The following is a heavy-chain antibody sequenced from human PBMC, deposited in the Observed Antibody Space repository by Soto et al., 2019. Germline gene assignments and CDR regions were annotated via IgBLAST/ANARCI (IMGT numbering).Heavy chain of an antibody. D-gene: IGHD5-18*01. CDR1: GVSIGSHYW. Sequence: QVQLQESGPGLVKPSGTLSLTCAVSGVSIGSHYWWTWFRQPPGEGLEWIGESHQSGNTNYNSSLESRVTISLDKSKNHFSLQLSSVTVADTAVYYCATRDTGRVYWGQGTLVTVSS. J-gene: IGHJ4*02. CDR2: SHQSGNT. V-gene: IGHV4-4*02. CDR3: ATRDTGRVY.